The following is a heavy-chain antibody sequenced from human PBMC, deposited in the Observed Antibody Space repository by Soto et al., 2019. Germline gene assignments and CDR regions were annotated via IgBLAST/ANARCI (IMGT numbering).Heavy chain of an antibody. Sequence: PSETLSLTCTVFGGSIRSGGYCGSWISQHPGKGLEWIGYIYYSGSTYYNPSLKSRVIISVDTSKNQFSLKLSSVTAADTAVYYCARGCIGVDPDNCFEPWGQGTLVPVSS. CDR3: ARGCIGVDPDNCFEP. V-gene: IGHV4-31*03. CDR1: GGSIRSGGYC. D-gene: IGHD3-3*01. J-gene: IGHJ5*02. CDR2: IYYSGST.